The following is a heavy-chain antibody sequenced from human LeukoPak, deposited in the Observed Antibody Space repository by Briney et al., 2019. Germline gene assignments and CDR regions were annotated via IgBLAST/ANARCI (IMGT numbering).Heavy chain of an antibody. V-gene: IGHV3-7*03. Sequence: GGSLRLSCAASGFTFSSYWMSWVRQAPGKGLEWVANIKQDGSEKHYVDSVKGRFTISRDNAKNSLYLQMNSLRAEDTALYYCAKASGPYPTYYYYYYMDVWGKGTTVTISS. CDR2: IKQDGSEK. J-gene: IGHJ6*03. CDR3: AKASGPYPTYYYYYYMDV. CDR1: GFTFSSYW. D-gene: IGHD3-10*01.